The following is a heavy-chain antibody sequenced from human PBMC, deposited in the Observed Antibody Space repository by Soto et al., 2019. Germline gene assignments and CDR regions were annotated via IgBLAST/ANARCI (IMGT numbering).Heavy chain of an antibody. CDR2: ASGSGSGT. CDR3: AKGRPGVAAAPDN. Sequence: PGGSLRLSWAASGFTFSDYAMAWVRQAPGKGLEWVSSASGSGSGTYYADSVKGRFTISRDNSKNTLFLHMTNLRAGDTALYFCAKGRPGVAAAPDNWGQGTLVTVSS. J-gene: IGHJ4*02. CDR1: GFTFSDYA. V-gene: IGHV3-23*01. D-gene: IGHD2-21*01.